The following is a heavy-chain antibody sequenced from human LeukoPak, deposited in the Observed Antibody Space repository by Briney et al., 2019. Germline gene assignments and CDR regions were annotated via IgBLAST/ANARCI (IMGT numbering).Heavy chain of an antibody. D-gene: IGHD3-10*01. J-gene: IGHJ4*02. CDR1: GYPFTDYY. CDR2: INPNSGGT. V-gene: IGHV1-2*02. Sequence: GASVKVSCKASGYPFTDYYMHWVRQAPGQGLEWMGWINPNSGGTNYAQKFQGRVTMTRDTSISTAYMELSRLRSDDTAVYYCARESMWLVRGVITSRYYFDYWGQGTLVTVSS. CDR3: ARESMWLVRGVITSRYYFDY.